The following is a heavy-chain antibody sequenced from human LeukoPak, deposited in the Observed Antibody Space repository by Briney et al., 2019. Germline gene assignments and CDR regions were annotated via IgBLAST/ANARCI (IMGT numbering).Heavy chain of an antibody. V-gene: IGHV1-18*01. J-gene: IGHJ4*02. CDR2: ISAYNGNT. CDR1: GYTFTSYG. Sequence: ASVKVSCKASGYTFTSYGISWVRQAPGQGLEWMGWISAYNGNTNYAQKLQGRVTMTTDTSTSTAYMELRSLRSDDTAVYYCSREPYYDMLTGYYNPFGYWGQGTLVTVSS. CDR3: SREPYYDMLTGYYNPFGY. D-gene: IGHD3-9*01.